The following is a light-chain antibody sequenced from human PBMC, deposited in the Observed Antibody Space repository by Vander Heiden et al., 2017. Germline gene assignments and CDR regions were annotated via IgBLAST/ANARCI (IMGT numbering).Light chain of an antibody. CDR2: GAS. V-gene: IGKV3-20*01. CDR1: QSVSSSY. CDR3: QQGNT. Sequence: IVLTHSPGTPSLSPGERATLSCRASQSVSSSYLAWYQQKPGQAPWLLIYGASSRATSIPDRFSGSESRTDFTLTISGLEPEDFAVYYCQQGNTFGQGTKLEIK. J-gene: IGKJ2*01.